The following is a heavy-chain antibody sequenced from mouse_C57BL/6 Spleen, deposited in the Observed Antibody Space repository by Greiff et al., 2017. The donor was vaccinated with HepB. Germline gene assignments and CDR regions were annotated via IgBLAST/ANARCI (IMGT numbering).Heavy chain of an antibody. J-gene: IGHJ4*01. V-gene: IGHV5-12*01. CDR2: ISNGGGST. CDR1: GFTFSDYY. CDR3: AGLADYAMDY. Sequence: EVMLVESGGGLVQPGGSLKLSCAASGFTFSDYYMYWVRQTPEKRLEWVAYISNGGGSTYYPDTVKGRFTISRDNAKNTLYLQMSRLKSEDTAMYYCAGLADYAMDYWGQGTSVTVSS.